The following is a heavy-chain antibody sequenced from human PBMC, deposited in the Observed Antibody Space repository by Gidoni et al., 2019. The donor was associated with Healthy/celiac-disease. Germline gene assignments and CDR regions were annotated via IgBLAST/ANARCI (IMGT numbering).Heavy chain of an antibody. J-gene: IGHJ6*02. V-gene: IGHV3-21*01. CDR3: ARDMVRGVTENYYYYYGMDV. CDR2: ISSSSSYI. Sequence: EVQLVESGGGLVKPGGSLRLSCAASGFTFSSYSMNWVRQAPGKGLEWVSSISSSSSYIYYADSVKGRFTISRDNAKNSLYLQMNSLRAEDTAVYYCARDMVRGVTENYYYYYGMDVWGQGTTVTVSS. D-gene: IGHD3-10*01. CDR1: GFTFSSYS.